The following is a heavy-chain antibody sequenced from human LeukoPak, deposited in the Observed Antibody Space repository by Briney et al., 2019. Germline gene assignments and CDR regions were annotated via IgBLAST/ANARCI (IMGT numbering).Heavy chain of an antibody. D-gene: IGHD1-26*01. CDR3: ARGRSPTLGYFDL. CDR2: IRYDGSNK. J-gene: IGHJ2*01. CDR1: GFTFSSYG. Sequence: GGFLRLSCAASGFTFSSYGMHWVRQAPGKGLEWVAFIRYDGSNKYYADSVKGRFTISRDSSKNTLYLQMNSLRAEGTAVYYCARGRSPTLGYFDLWGRGTLVTVSS. V-gene: IGHV3-30*02.